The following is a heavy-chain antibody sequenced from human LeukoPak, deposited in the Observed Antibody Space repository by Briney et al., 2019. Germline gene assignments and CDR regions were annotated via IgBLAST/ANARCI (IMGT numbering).Heavy chain of an antibody. J-gene: IGHJ4*02. Sequence: GGSLRLSCAASGFTFSSYGMNWVRQAPGKGLEWVSYISGGSTTIYYADSVKGRFTISRDNAKNSLYLQMNSLRAEDTAVYYCAREGFDYFDYWGQGTLITVSS. CDR3: AREGFDYFDY. V-gene: IGHV3-48*04. CDR1: GFTFSSYG. CDR2: ISGGSTTI.